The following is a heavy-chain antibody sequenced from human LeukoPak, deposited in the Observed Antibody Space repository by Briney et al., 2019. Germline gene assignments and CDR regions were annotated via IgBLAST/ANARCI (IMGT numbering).Heavy chain of an antibody. J-gene: IGHJ4*02. CDR3: TTDLVGATTDY. CDR2: IKSKTDGGTT. Sequence: TGGSLRLSCAASGFTFSNAWMSWVRQAPGKGLEWVGRIKSKTDGGTTDYAAPVKGRFTISRDDSKNTLYLQMNSLKTEDTAVYFCTTDLVGATTDYWGQGTLVPVSS. V-gene: IGHV3-15*01. D-gene: IGHD1-26*01. CDR1: GFTFSNAW.